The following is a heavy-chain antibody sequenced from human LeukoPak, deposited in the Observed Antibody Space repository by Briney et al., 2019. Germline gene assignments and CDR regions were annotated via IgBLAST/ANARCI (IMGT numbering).Heavy chain of an antibody. CDR3: AKDRGHSSGWYSQYYYYGMDV. CDR2: ISYDGSNK. V-gene: IGHV3-30*18. D-gene: IGHD6-19*01. CDR1: GFTFSSYG. J-gene: IGHJ6*02. Sequence: SGGSLRLSYAASGFTFSSYGMHWVRQAPGKGLEWVAVISYDGSNKYYAGSVKGRFTISRDKSKNTLYLQMNSLRAEDTAVYYCAKDRGHSSGWYSQYYYYGMDVWGQGTTVTVSS.